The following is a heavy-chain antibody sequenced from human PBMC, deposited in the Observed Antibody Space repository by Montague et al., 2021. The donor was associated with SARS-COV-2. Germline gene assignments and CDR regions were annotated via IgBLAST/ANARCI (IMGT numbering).Heavy chain of an antibody. D-gene: IGHD4/OR15-4a*01. CDR3: ARGVPGC. J-gene: IGHJ4*02. V-gene: IGHV4-34*01. Sequence: SETLSLTCAVYGGSFSGYNWGWVRQSPGKGLEWIGQINDSGGTKYNPSLKSRDTISLDTSKNQFSLKLSSVTAADTAVYYCARGVPGCWGQGTLVTVSS. CDR1: GGSFSGYN. CDR2: INDSGGT.